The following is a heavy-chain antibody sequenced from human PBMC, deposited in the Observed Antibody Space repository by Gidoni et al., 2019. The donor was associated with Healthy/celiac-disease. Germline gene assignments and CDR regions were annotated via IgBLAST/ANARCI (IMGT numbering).Heavy chain of an antibody. CDR2: SSGSGGSP. V-gene: IGHV3-23*01. CDR3: AKDEDKGGYNGDY. D-gene: IGHD5-12*01. Sequence: EVQLLESGGGLVQPGGSLRRSCAASGFTFSSYDMSWVRQAPGKGLELVSASSGSGGSPYYADSVKGRFTISRDNSKNTLYLQMNSLRAEDTAVYYCAKDEDKGGYNGDYWGQGTLVTVSS. J-gene: IGHJ4*02. CDR1: GFTFSSYD.